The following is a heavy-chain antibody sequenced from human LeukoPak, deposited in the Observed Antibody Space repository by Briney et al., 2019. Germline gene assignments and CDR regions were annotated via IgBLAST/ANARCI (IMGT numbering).Heavy chain of an antibody. CDR1: GGSISSYY. D-gene: IGHD2-15*01. V-gene: IGHV4-59*12. CDR2: IYYSGST. Sequence: SETLSLTCTVSGGSISSYYWSWIRQPPGKGLEWIGYIYYSGSTNYNPSLKSRVTISVDTSKNQFSLKLSSVTAADTAVYYCARGYVVAAKSFDYWGQGTLVTVSS. CDR3: ARGYVVAAKSFDY. J-gene: IGHJ4*02.